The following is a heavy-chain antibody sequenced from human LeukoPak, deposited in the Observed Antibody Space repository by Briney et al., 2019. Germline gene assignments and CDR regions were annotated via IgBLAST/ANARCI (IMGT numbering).Heavy chain of an antibody. J-gene: IGHJ4*02. CDR2: IYYSGST. D-gene: IGHD6-13*01. CDR1: GGSISSSSYY. Sequence: PSETLSLTCTVSGGSISSSSYYWGWIRQPPGKGLEWIGSIYYSGSTYYNPSLKSRVTISVDTSKNQFSLKLSSVTAADTAVYYCARHVYANDPAAGPPDYWGQGTLVTVSS. V-gene: IGHV4-39*01. CDR3: ARHVYANDPAAGPPDY.